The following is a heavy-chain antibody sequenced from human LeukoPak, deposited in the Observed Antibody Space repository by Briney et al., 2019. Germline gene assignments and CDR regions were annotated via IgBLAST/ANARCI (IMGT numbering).Heavy chain of an antibody. V-gene: IGHV1-8*03. D-gene: IGHD4-23*01. J-gene: IGHJ4*02. CDR3: ARETPSRYFDY. CDR2: MNPNSGRT. Sequence: GASVKVSCKTSGGTFSSYAISWVRQATGQGLEWMGWMNPNSGRTGYAQKFQGRVTITRNTSISTAYMELSSLRSEDTAVYFCARETPSRYFDYWGQGTPVTVSS. CDR1: GGTFSSYA.